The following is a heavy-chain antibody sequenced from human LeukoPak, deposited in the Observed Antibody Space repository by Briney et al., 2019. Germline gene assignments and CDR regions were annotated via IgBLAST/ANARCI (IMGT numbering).Heavy chain of an antibody. CDR3: ARGDDILTGYFRGFDY. CDR1: GYTFTSYG. Sequence: GASVKVSCKASGYTFTSYGISWVRQAPGQGLEWMGWISAYNGNTNYAQKFQGRVTMTKDTSTSTAYMELGSQRSDDTAVYYCARGDDILTGYFRGFDYWGQGTLVTVSS. D-gene: IGHD3-9*01. J-gene: IGHJ4*02. V-gene: IGHV1-18*01. CDR2: ISAYNGNT.